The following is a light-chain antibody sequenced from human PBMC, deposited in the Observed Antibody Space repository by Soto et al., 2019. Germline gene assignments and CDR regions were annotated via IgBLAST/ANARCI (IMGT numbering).Light chain of an antibody. CDR2: AAS. CDR3: QQYDTSPRT. V-gene: IGKV3-20*01. CDR1: QNLGSGY. J-gene: IGKJ1*01. Sequence: EIVLTQSPGTLSLSPGERATLSCRSSQNLGSGYLAWYQQKPGQAPRILIYAASSRATGIPDRFSGSGSGTDFTLSISRLEPEDFAVYYCQQYDTSPRTFGQGTRWIS.